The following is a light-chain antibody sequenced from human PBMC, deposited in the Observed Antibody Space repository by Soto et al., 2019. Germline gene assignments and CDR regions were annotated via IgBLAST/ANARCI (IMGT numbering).Light chain of an antibody. J-gene: IGKJ3*01. Sequence: EIVMTQSPATLFVSPGERATLSCRASQTVSDDLAWYQQKPGQAPRLLIYGASTRATDIPARFSRGGSGTEFTLTISSLQYEDSAIYYGQQYPDWPPITFGPGTTVNI. V-gene: IGKV3-15*01. CDR2: GAS. CDR1: QTVSDD. CDR3: QQYPDWPPIT.